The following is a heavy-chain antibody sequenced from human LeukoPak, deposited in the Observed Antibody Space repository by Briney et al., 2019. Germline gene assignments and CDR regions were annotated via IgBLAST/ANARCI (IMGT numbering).Heavy chain of an antibody. Sequence: KPSETLSLTCTVSGGSISSYSWSWIRQPPGKGLEWIGYIYYSGSTNYNPALRSRVTISGDTPKNRFSLKLSSVTAADTAVYYCARLNIAVAGTSLWFDPWGQGTLVTVSS. J-gene: IGHJ5*02. V-gene: IGHV4-59*01. D-gene: IGHD6-19*01. CDR1: GGSISSYS. CDR3: ARLNIAVAGTSLWFDP. CDR2: IYYSGST.